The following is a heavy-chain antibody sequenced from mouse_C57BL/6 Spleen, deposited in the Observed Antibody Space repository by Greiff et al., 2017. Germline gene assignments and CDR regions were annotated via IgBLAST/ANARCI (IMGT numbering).Heavy chain of an antibody. Sequence: EVQLQQSGAELVKPGASVKLSCTASGFNIKDYYMHWVKQRTEQGLEWIGRIDPEDGETKYTTKFQGKATITADTSSNTAYLQLSSLTSEDTAVYSCAIPPYSYGSRYFDVWGTGTTVTVSS. V-gene: IGHV14-2*01. CDR2: IDPEDGET. CDR3: AIPPYSYGSRYFDV. J-gene: IGHJ1*03. CDR1: GFNIKDYY. D-gene: IGHD1-1*01.